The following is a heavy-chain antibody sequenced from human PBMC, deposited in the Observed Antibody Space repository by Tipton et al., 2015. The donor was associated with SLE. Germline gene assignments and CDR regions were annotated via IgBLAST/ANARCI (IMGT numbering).Heavy chain of an antibody. V-gene: IGHV4-39*07. CDR2: IYYSGST. Sequence: TLSLTCTVSGGSISSSSYYWGWIRQPPGKGLEWIGSIYYSGSTNYNPSLKSRVTISVDTSKNQFSLKLSSVTAADTAVYYCARGYYYDSIGPPAKAFDIWGQGTMVTVSS. D-gene: IGHD3-22*01. CDR1: GGSISSSSYY. CDR3: ARGYYYDSIGPPAKAFDI. J-gene: IGHJ3*02.